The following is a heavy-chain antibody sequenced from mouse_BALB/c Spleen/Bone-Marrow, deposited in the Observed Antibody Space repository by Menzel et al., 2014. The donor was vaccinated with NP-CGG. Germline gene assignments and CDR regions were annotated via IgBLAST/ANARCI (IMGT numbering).Heavy chain of an antibody. V-gene: IGHV1S56*01. Sequence: QVQLQQSGPELVKPGASVRISCKASGYTFTSYYMHWVKQRPGQGLEWIGWIYPGNVNTKYNEKFKGKATLTADTSSSTPYMQLSSLTSEDSAVYFCAREGRRYDFDYWGQGTPLTVSS. CDR1: GYTFTSYY. CDR3: AREGRRYDFDY. J-gene: IGHJ2*01. CDR2: IYPGNVNT. D-gene: IGHD2-14*01.